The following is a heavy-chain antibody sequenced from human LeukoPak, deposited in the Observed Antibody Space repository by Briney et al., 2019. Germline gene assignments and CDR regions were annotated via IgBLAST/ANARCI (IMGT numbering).Heavy chain of an antibody. CDR1: GGSISSSSYY. V-gene: IGHV4-61*05. Sequence: SETLSLTCTVSGGSISSSSYYWGWIRQPPGKGLEWIGDIYYSGSTNYKSSLKSRVTISVDTSKNQFSLKLSSVTAADTAVYYCARADYGDYVLDYWGQGTLVTVSS. D-gene: IGHD4-17*01. J-gene: IGHJ4*02. CDR2: IYYSGST. CDR3: ARADYGDYVLDY.